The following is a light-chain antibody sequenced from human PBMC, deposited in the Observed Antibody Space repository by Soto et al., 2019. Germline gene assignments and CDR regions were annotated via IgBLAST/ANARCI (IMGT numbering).Light chain of an antibody. J-gene: IGLJ1*01. Sequence: QSALTQPPSASGSPGQSVTISCTGTGSDVGDYNYVSWYQQHPGKAPKLMIYEVSKRPSGVPDRFSGSKSGNTASLTVSGPQAGEEAYYYCSSYTGSSYVFGTGTKLTVL. CDR3: SSYTGSSYV. CDR2: EVS. V-gene: IGLV2-8*01. CDR1: GSDVGDYNY.